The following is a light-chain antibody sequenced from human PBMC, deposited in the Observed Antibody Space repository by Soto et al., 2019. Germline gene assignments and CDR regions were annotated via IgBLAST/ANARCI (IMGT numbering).Light chain of an antibody. CDR1: SSDVGDHTY. Sequence: QSALTQPASVSGSPGQSITISCTGTSSDVGDHTYVSWYQHHPGKAPKLMIYAVRNRPSGVSLRFSGSKSGNTASLTISGLQAEDEADYYCISYTSSTSVVFGGGTQLTVL. J-gene: IGLJ2*01. CDR3: ISYTSSTSVV. CDR2: AVR. V-gene: IGLV2-14*03.